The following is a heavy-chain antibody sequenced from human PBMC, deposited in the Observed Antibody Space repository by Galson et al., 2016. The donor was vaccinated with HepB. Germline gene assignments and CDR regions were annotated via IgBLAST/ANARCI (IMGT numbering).Heavy chain of an antibody. CDR2: LSASGGAT. V-gene: IGHV3-23*01. CDR1: GFTFNTYA. D-gene: IGHD1-1*01. J-gene: IGHJ4*02. Sequence: SLRLSCAASGFTFNTYAMSWVRQAPGKGLGWVSNLSASGGATYYSESVKGRFTISRDNSKNTLYLQMNSLRDEDTAVYYCAKGRTGTTGPVEYWGQGTLVTVSS. CDR3: AKGRTGTTGPVEY.